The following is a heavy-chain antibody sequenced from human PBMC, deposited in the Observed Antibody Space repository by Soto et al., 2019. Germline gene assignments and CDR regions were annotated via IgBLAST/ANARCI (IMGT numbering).Heavy chain of an antibody. V-gene: IGHV4-59*08. CDR3: ARRYGNAFDI. Sequence: SENLSLTFTVASDSISSSYWSWIRQPPGKGLEWIGYIYYSGSTNYNPSLKSRVTISVDTSKNQFSLKLSSVTAAGTAVYYCARRYGNAFDISGQGTMVT. CDR2: IYYSGST. CDR1: SDSISSSY. D-gene: IGHD1-1*01. J-gene: IGHJ3*02.